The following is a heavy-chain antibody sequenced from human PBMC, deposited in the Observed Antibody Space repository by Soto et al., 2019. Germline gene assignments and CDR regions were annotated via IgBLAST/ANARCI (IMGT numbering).Heavy chain of an antibody. D-gene: IGHD3-22*01. Sequence: LRLSCAASGFTFISYSMNWVRQAPGKGLEWVSYISSSSSTIYYADSVKGRFTISRDNAKNSLYLQMNSLRDEDTAVYYCARDLITMIVVVTGFDYWGQGTLVTVSS. V-gene: IGHV3-48*02. CDR1: GFTFISYS. CDR3: ARDLITMIVVVTGFDY. CDR2: ISSSSSTI. J-gene: IGHJ4*02.